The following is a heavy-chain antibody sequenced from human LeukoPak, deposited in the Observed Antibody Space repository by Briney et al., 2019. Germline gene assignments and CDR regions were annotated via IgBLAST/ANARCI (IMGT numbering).Heavy chain of an antibody. CDR2: IYYSGST. CDR3: ARGGDYYDSSGYYYYFDY. V-gene: IGHV4-59*01. Sequence: SGTLSLTCAVSGASISNYYWTWIRQPPGKGLEWIGYIYYSGSTNYNPSLKSRVTISVDTSKNQFSLKLSSVTAADTAVYYCARGGDYYDSSGYYYYFDYWGQGTLVTVSS. CDR1: GASISNYY. J-gene: IGHJ4*02. D-gene: IGHD3-22*01.